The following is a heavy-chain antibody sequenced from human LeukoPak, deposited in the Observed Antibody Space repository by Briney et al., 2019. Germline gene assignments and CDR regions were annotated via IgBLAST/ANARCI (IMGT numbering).Heavy chain of an antibody. V-gene: IGHV4-34*01. D-gene: IGHD3-3*01. CDR1: GGSFSGYY. J-gene: IGHJ4*02. CDR2: INHSGST. Sequence: SETLSLTCAVYGGSFSGYYWSWIRQPPGKGLGWIGEINHSGSTNYNPSLKSRVTISVDTSKNQFSLKLSSVTAADTAVYYCARELRFLEWLYYDYWGQGTLVTVSS. CDR3: ARELRFLEWLYYDY.